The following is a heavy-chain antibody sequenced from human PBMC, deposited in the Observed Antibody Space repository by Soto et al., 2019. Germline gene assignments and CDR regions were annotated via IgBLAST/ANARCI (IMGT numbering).Heavy chain of an antibody. J-gene: IGHJ6*02. Sequence: PGGSLRLSCAASGFTFSSYAMSWVRQAPGKGLEWVSAISGSGGSTYYADSVKGRFTISRDNSKNTLYLQMDSLRAEDTAVYYCAKGVIVATIGGMDVWGQGTKVTVSS. V-gene: IGHV3-23*01. CDR1: GFTFSSYA. CDR2: ISGSGGST. D-gene: IGHD5-12*01. CDR3: AKGVIVATIGGMDV.